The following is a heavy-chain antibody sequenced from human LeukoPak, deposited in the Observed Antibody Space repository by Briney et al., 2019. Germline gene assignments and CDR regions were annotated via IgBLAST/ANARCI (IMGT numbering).Heavy chain of an antibody. V-gene: IGHV4-59*08. J-gene: IGHJ4*02. CDR2: IYYSGST. CDR1: GGSISSYY. D-gene: IGHD1-26*01. CDR3: ARHQTPYSGRYYQVDY. Sequence: PSETLSLTCTVSGGSISSYYWSWIRQPPGKGLEWIGYIYYSGSTNYNPSLKSRVTISVDTSKNQFSLKLSSVTAADTAVYYCARHQTPYSGRYYQVDYWGQGTLVTVSS.